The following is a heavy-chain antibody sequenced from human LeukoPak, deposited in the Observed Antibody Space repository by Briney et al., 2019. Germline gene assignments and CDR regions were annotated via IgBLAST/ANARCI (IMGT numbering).Heavy chain of an antibody. CDR1: VGRFTTFA. D-gene: IGHD4-23*01. V-gene: IGHV1-69*01. CDR3: ATSPSGYSPGY. Sequence: SGSVSYMHSVGRFTTFALSWVRQAPGRGVDWMGGIILILRRANNAHKFQGRVTITADESTSTAYMELSSLRSEDTALYYCATSPSGYSPGYWGQGTLVTVSS. CDR2: IILILRRA. J-gene: IGHJ4*02.